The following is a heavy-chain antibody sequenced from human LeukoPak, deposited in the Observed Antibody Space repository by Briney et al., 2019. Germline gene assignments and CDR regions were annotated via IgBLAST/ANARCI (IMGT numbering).Heavy chain of an antibody. J-gene: IGHJ4*02. D-gene: IGHD3-22*01. Sequence: GGSLRLSCVASGYTFSSYSINWVRHATGKGLEWVSSISVRRNYIYYADSVRGRFSISRDDARDSLYLQMNSLRAEDTAVYFCVRLRRNSDTSGFYYYYDFWGQGTLVTVSS. CDR3: VRLRRNSDTSGFYYYYDF. V-gene: IGHV3-21*01. CDR2: ISVRRNYI. CDR1: GYTFSSYS.